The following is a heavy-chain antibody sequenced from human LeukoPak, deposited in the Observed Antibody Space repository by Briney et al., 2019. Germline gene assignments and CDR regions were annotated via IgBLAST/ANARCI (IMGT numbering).Heavy chain of an antibody. CDR3: ARDFYVGSKSYYIGY. CDR1: GFTVSTYG. J-gene: IGHJ4*02. CDR2: IWYDGSNK. Sequence: PGRTLRLSCAVSGFTVSTYGTHWVRQPPAKAREFVAVIWYDGSNKYYADSVKGRLTISRDNSKNTLYLQMNSLRVEDTAVYYCARDFYVGSKSYYIGYWGQGTLVTVSS. V-gene: IGHV3-33*08. D-gene: IGHD3-10*01.